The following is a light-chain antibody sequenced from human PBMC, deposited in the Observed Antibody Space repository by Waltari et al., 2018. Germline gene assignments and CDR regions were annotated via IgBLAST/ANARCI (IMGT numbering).Light chain of an antibody. V-gene: IGKV3-20*01. J-gene: IGKJ1*01. Sequence: EIVLTQSPDTLSFSPGESATLSCRASESISKYLAWYQQKPGQAPRLLIYHASSRSSGIPDRFSGSGFGTDFSLTINRLEPEDIAVYYCQHYVNLPATFGQGTKLEIK. CDR3: QHYVNLPAT. CDR1: ESISKY. CDR2: HAS.